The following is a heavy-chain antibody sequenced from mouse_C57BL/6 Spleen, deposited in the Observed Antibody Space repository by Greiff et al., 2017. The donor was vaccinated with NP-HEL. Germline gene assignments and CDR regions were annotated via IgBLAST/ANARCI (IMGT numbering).Heavy chain of an antibody. CDR3: ARGSSYVWFAY. CDR1: GFTFSDYG. V-gene: IGHV5-17*01. J-gene: IGHJ3*01. CDR2: ISSGSSTI. Sequence: EVKVVESGGGLVKPGGSLKLSCAASGFTFSDYGMHWVRQAPEKGLEWVAYISSGSSTIYYADTVKGRFTISRDNAKNTLFLQMTSLRSEDTAMYYCARGSSYVWFAYWGQGTLVTVSA. D-gene: IGHD1-1*01.